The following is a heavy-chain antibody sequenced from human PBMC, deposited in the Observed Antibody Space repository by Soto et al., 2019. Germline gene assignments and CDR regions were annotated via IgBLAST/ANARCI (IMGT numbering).Heavy chain of an antibody. Sequence: EVQLVESGGGLVQPGRSRRLSCAASGFTFDDYAMHWVRQAPGKGLEWVSGISWNSGSIGYADSVKGRFTISRDNAKNSLYLQMNSLRAEDTALYYCAKDMGRYCSGGSCYSFGYWGQGTLVTVSS. CDR1: GFTFDDYA. CDR3: AKDMGRYCSGGSCYSFGY. CDR2: ISWNSGSI. V-gene: IGHV3-9*01. D-gene: IGHD2-15*01. J-gene: IGHJ4*02.